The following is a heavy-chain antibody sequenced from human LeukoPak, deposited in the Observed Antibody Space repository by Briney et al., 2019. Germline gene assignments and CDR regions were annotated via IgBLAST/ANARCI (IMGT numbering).Heavy chain of an antibody. CDR2: INPNSGSA. CDR1: GYTFTGYY. V-gene: IGHV1-2*06. Sequence: ASVKVSCKASGYTFTGYYIHWVRQAPGQGLEWMGRINPNSGSANYAQKFQGRVTMTRDASTSTAYMELSSLRSDDTAVYYCARASRRGDFDYWGQGTLVTVSS. D-gene: IGHD2-2*01. J-gene: IGHJ4*02. CDR3: ARASRRGDFDY.